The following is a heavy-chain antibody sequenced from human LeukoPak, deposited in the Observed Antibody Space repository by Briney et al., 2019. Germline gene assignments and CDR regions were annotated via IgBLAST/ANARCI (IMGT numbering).Heavy chain of an antibody. CDR2: IYPGDSDT. CDR3: ARSPYSGSYDY. CDR1: GYKFSSYW. D-gene: IGHD1-26*01. Sequence: GESLKISCKGSGYKFSSYWIGWVRQMPGKGLEWMGLIYPGDSDTRYSPSFRGQVTISVDTSIDTAYLQWSGLKASDTAMYYCARSPYSGSYDYWGQGTLVTVSS. J-gene: IGHJ4*02. V-gene: IGHV5-51*01.